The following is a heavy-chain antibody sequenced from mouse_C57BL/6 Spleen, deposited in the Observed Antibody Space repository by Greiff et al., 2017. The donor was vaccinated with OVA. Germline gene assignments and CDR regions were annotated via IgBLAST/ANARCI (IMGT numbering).Heavy chain of an antibody. Sequence: QVQLKQSGPELVKPGASVKISCKASGYAFSSSWMNWVKQRPGKGLEWIGRIYPGDGDTNYNGKFKGKATLTADKSSSTAYMQLSSLTSEDSAVYFCARWRGYGNSYYYAMDYWGQGTSVTVSS. CDR2: IYPGDGDT. CDR3: ARWRGYGNSYYYAMDY. CDR1: GYAFSSSW. J-gene: IGHJ4*01. V-gene: IGHV1-82*01. D-gene: IGHD2-1*01.